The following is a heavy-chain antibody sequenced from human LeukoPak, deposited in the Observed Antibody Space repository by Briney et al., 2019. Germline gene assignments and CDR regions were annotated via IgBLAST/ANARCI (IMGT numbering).Heavy chain of an antibody. CDR1: RFTXXXXX. Sequence: GGSLRLSCAASRFTXXXXXXXWVRQAXGXXXXXXSVIGGSNGITFYVGSVKGRFTISRDNSKDTLYLQMNSLRAEDTAVYYCARNENSGWGYFDYWGQGTLVTVSS. CDR3: ARNENSGWGYFDY. D-gene: IGHD5-12*01. CDR2: IGGSNGIT. J-gene: IGHJ4*02. V-gene: IGHV3-23*01.